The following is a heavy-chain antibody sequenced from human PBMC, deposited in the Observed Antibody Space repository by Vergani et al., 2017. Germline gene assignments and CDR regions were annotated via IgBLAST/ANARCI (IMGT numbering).Heavy chain of an antibody. CDR3: AGPIRLQQLVSITPDEWEPFDY. CDR1: GFTFGDYA. J-gene: IGHJ4*02. Sequence: EVQLVESGGGLVQPGRSLRLSCTGSGFTFGDYALSWVRQAPGRGLEWVGFIRSKAYGGKTEYAASVKGRFTISRDDSKSIAYLQMNSLKTEDTAVYYCAGPIRLQQLVSITPDEWEPFDYWGQGTLVTVSS. CDR2: IRSKAYGGKT. V-gene: IGHV3-49*04. D-gene: IGHD6-13*01.